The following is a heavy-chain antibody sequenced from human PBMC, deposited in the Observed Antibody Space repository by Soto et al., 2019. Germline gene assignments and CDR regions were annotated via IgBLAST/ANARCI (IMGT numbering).Heavy chain of an antibody. J-gene: IGHJ4*02. V-gene: IGHV4-34*01. CDR1: GVSGRGDD. D-gene: IGHD2-8*02. CDR3: ARDKITGLFDY. Sequence: ATLSLSCGVYGVSGRGDDLTWIRQPQGTGLEWIGEINHSGSTNYNPSLKSRVTISVDTSKNQFSLKLTSVTAADTAVYYCARDKITGLFDYWGQGTLVTVS. CDR2: INHSGST.